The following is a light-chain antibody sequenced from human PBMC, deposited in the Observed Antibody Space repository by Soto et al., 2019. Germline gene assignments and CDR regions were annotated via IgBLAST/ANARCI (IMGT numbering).Light chain of an antibody. CDR3: QQYAISHRT. CDR2: AAS. V-gene: IGKV3-20*01. CDR1: QTFPSNF. Sequence: EIVLTQSPGTLSLSPGERATLSCRASQTFPSNFLAWYQQRPGQAPRLLIYAASSRAPGIPDRFSGSASGTDFTLTISRLEPEDFAVYYCQQYAISHRTFGQGTKVEI. J-gene: IGKJ1*01.